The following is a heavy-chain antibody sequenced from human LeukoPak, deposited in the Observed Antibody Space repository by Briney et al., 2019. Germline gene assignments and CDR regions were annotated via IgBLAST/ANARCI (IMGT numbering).Heavy chain of an antibody. Sequence: SETLSLTCSVSGGSISSSSYYWGWIRQPPGKGLEWIGSIYYSGSTYYNPSLKSRVTISVDTSKNQFSLKLSSVTAADTAVYYCARHILWFGELSSFDYWGQGTLVTVSS. CDR3: ARHILWFGELSSFDY. D-gene: IGHD3-10*01. J-gene: IGHJ4*02. CDR1: GGSISSSSYY. V-gene: IGHV4-39*01. CDR2: IYYSGST.